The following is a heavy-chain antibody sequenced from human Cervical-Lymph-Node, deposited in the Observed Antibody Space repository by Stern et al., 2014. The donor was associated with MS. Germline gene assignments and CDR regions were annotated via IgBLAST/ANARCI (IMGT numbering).Heavy chain of an antibody. D-gene: IGHD1/OR15-1a*01. V-gene: IGHV3-33*01. Sequence: VQLLESGGGAVQPGRSLRVSCAASGFSVSRYGIHWVRQAPGKGLEWVAVILHDGSKEDYAEAVRGSLSISRNNSKKTAKLILNSLRVEETAMYYCARDGWEQSAYVPLDQWGQGAQVTVSS. CDR1: GFSVSRYG. J-gene: IGHJ5*02. CDR2: ILHDGSKE. CDR3: ARDGWEQSAYVPLDQ.